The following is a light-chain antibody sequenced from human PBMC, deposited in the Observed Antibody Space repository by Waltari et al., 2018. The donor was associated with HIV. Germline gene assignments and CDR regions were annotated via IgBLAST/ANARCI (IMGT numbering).Light chain of an antibody. CDR3: QQYYSTRT. CDR2: WAS. CDR1: QSVLYSSNNKNY. J-gene: IGKJ1*01. V-gene: IGKV4-1*01. Sequence: DIVMTQSPDSLAVSLGERATINCQSSQSVLYSSNNKNYLAWYQQKPGQPPKLLFYWASTRESGVPDRFSGSGSGTDFTLTISSLQAEDVAVYYCQQYYSTRTFGQGTKVEIK.